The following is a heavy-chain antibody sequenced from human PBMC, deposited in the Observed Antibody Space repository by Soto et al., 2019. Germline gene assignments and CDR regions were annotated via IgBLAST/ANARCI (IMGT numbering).Heavy chain of an antibody. J-gene: IGHJ5*02. CDR1: GGSISRYY. CDR2: IYYSGST. D-gene: IGHD3-10*01. V-gene: IGHV4-59*01. CDR3: ARDPGSGSYYGWFER. Sequence: SETLSLTCTVSGGSISRYYWNWIRQPPGKGLEWIGYIYYSGSTNYNPSLKSRVTISVDTSKNQFSLKLSSVTAADTAVYYCARDPGSGSYYGWFERWGQGTLVTVSS.